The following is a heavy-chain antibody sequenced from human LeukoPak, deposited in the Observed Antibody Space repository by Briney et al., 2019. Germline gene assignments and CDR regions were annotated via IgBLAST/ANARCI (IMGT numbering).Heavy chain of an antibody. CDR3: ARDLGTRGSEY. Sequence: GGSLRLSCAASGFTVSSNYMSWVRQAPGKGLEWVSVIYSGGSTYYADSVKGRFTISRDNSKNTLYLQMNSLRAEDTAVYCCARDLGTRGSEYWGQGTLVTVSS. V-gene: IGHV3-53*01. CDR1: GFTVSSNY. CDR2: IYSGGST. D-gene: IGHD2-8*02. J-gene: IGHJ4*02.